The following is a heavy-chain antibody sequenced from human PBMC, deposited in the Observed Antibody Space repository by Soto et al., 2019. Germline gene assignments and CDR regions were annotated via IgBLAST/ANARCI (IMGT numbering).Heavy chain of an antibody. Sequence: EVQLVESGGDLVQPGGSLRLSCAASGFTFSDHYMDWVRQAPGKGLQWVGRIRNRANSHTTEYAASVKGRFTISRDDSKXXLXLXXNSRKVEDTAVYYCVRGKGGSIAAAGIYYYYGLDVWGQGTTVTVSS. D-gene: IGHD6-13*01. CDR3: VRGKGGSIAAAGIYYYYGLDV. J-gene: IGHJ6*02. CDR1: GFTFSDHY. V-gene: IGHV3-72*01. CDR2: IRNRANSHTT.